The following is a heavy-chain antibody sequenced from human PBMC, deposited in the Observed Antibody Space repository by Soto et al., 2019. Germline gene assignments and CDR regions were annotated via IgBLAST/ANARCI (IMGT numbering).Heavy chain of an antibody. CDR3: ARHGFEWLGANPMNYYYYYGMDV. J-gene: IGHJ6*02. CDR1: GYSFTSYW. V-gene: IGHV5-10-1*01. Sequence: GESLKISCKGSGYSFTSYWISWVRQMPGKGLEWMGRIDPSDSYTNYSPSFQGHVTISADKSISTAYLQWSSLKASDTAMYYCARHGFEWLGANPMNYYYYYGMDVWGQGTTVTVSS. D-gene: IGHD3-3*01. CDR2: IDPSDSYT.